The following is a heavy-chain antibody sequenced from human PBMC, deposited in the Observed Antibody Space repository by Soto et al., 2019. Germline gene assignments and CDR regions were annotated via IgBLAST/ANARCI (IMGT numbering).Heavy chain of an antibody. D-gene: IGHD6-19*01. Sequence: ASVKVSCKASGGTFSSYTISWVRKAPGQGLEWMGWINPNSGGTNYAQKFQGWVTMTRDTSISTAYMELSRLRSDDTAEYYCARVRAYSSGWYTHDAFDIWGQGTMVTVSS. CDR3: ARVRAYSSGWYTHDAFDI. CDR1: GGTFSSYT. V-gene: IGHV1-2*04. CDR2: INPNSGGT. J-gene: IGHJ3*02.